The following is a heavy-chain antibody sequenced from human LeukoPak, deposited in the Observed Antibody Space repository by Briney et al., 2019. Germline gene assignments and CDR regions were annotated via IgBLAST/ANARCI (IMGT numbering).Heavy chain of an antibody. D-gene: IGHD6-13*01. CDR2: ISGSGETI. V-gene: IGHV3-48*03. Sequence: GGSLRLSCAAAGLTFSSYEMYWVRQAPGKGREWVSYISGSGETIYYADSVKGRFTISRDNANKSLYLRMSSLRVEDTAIYYCIPPAAGLRRTISTEYFQHWGQGALVTVSS. J-gene: IGHJ1*01. CDR1: GLTFSSYE. CDR3: IPPAAGLRRTISTEYFQH.